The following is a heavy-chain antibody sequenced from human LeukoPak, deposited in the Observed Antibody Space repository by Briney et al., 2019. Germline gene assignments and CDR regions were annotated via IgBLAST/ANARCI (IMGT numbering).Heavy chain of an antibody. Sequence: ASVKVSCKASGYTFTSYDINWVRQATGQGLEWMGWMNPNSGNTGYAQKFQGRVTMTRNTSISTAYMELSSLRSEDTAVYYCARLRNSKTYNWFDPWGQGTMVTVSS. V-gene: IGHV1-8*01. CDR3: ARLRNSKTYNWFDP. D-gene: IGHD4-23*01. CDR2: MNPNSGNT. J-gene: IGHJ5*01. CDR1: GYTFTSYD.